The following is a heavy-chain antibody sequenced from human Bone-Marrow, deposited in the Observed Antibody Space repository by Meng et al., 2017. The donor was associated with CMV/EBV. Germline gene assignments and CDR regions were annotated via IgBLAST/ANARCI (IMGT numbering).Heavy chain of an antibody. J-gene: IGHJ5*01. CDR2: INPNSGGT. CDR3: SRRRNPFQYCSSTMGDKWFDS. V-gene: IGHV1-2*02. CDR1: GYTCTGYY. D-gene: IGHD2-2*01. Sequence: ASVKVSCKASGYTCTGYYMHWVRQAPGQGLEWMGWINPNSGGTNYTQKLQGRVTMTRDTSISTADIELSRLRSVDTAESYCSRRRNPFQYCSSTMGDKWFDSWGQGNLVTVSS.